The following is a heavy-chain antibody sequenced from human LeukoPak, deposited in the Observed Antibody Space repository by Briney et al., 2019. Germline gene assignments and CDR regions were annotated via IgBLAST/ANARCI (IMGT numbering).Heavy chain of an antibody. J-gene: IGHJ4*02. D-gene: IGHD2-8*01. Sequence: PGGSLRLSCAASGFSFSSYRMNWVRQAPGKGLEWVSSVSNSGDYIRYADSVKGRFTISRDNSKNSLYLQMNSLRAEDTAVYYCARALIGYYFDYWGQGTLVTVSS. CDR3: ARALIGYYFDY. V-gene: IGHV3-21*06. CDR1: GFSFSSYR. CDR2: VSNSGDYI.